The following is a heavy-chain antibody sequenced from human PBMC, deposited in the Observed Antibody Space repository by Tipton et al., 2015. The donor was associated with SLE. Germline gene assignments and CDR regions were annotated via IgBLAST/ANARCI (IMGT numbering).Heavy chain of an antibody. CDR2: IAPSDSDT. Sequence: VQLVQSGAEVKKPGEALQISCKTSGYSFTNSWIVWFRHMPGKGLECMGMIAPSDSDTRYNPSFQGHVSVSIDRSTTTAYLQWMILKATDTAVYCCARRLVQPVLDYWGQGLLITV. CDR3: ARRLVQPVLDY. D-gene: IGHD3-16*01. CDR1: GYSFTNSW. V-gene: IGHV5-51*03. J-gene: IGHJ4*02.